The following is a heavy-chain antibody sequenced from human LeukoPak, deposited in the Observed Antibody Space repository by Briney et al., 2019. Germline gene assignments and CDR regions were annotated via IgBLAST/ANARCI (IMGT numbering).Heavy chain of an antibody. Sequence: SETLSLTCTVSGGSISSSSYFWGWIRQPPGKGLEWIGSIDYSGTTYYNPSLKSRVTISVDTSKNQFSLKLSSVTAADTAVYYCARVGSGNSLFDYWGQGTLVTVSS. V-gene: IGHV4-39*07. CDR2: IDYSGTT. J-gene: IGHJ4*02. CDR1: GGSISSSSYF. D-gene: IGHD3-10*01. CDR3: ARVGSGNSLFDY.